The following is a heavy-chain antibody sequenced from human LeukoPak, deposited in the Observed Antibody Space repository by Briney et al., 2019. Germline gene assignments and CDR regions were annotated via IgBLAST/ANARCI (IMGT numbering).Heavy chain of an antibody. CDR3: ARSSGMVSFY. V-gene: IGHV3-48*03. Sequence: GGSLRLSCAAPGFTFSSYEMNWVRQAPGKGLEWVSYISSSGSTIYYADSVKGRFTISRDNAKNSLYLQMNSLRAEDTAVYYCARSSGMVSFYWGQGTLVTVSS. D-gene: IGHD2-8*01. CDR2: ISSSGSTI. CDR1: GFTFSSYE. J-gene: IGHJ4*02.